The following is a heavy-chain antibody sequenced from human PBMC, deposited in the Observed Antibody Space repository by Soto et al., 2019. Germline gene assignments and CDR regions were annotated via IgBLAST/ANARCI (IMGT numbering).Heavy chain of an antibody. D-gene: IGHD3-10*01. Sequence: ASVKVSCKASGYTFTGYYMHWVRQAPGQGLERMGWINPNSGGTNYAQKFQGWVTMTRDTSISTAYVELSRLRSDDTAVYYCARARRYYGSGLTFDYWGQGTLVTVSS. CDR2: INPNSGGT. J-gene: IGHJ4*02. CDR1: GYTFTGYY. CDR3: ARARRYYGSGLTFDY. V-gene: IGHV1-2*04.